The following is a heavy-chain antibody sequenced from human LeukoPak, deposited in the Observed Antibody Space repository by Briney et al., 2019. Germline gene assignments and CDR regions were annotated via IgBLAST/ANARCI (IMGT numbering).Heavy chain of an antibody. D-gene: IGHD3-22*01. CDR1: GFTFSSYE. J-gene: IGHJ3*02. CDR3: AKISDSGGFFYGGAFDI. V-gene: IGHV3-48*03. Sequence: GGSLRLSCAASGFTFSSYEMNWVRQAPGKGLEWVSYISSSGSTIYYADSVKGRFTISRDNSKNTLSLQMNSLRADDTAVYYCAKISDSGGFFYGGAFDIWGQGTMVTVSS. CDR2: ISSSGSTI.